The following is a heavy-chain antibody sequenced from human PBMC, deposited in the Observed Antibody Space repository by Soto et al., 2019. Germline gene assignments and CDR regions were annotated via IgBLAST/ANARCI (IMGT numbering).Heavy chain of an antibody. V-gene: IGHV3-48*02. J-gene: IGHJ6*02. Sequence: EVQLVESGGGLVQPGGSLRLSCAASGFTLSSYSMNWVRQAPGKGLEWVSYINSPSHIIFHADSVKGRFTISRDNAKNSLYLQMNSLRDEDTAVYYCARGPLAGSGSYRGLDVWGQGTTVTVSS. CDR1: GFTLSSYS. D-gene: IGHD3-10*01. CDR3: ARGPLAGSGSYRGLDV. CDR2: INSPSHII.